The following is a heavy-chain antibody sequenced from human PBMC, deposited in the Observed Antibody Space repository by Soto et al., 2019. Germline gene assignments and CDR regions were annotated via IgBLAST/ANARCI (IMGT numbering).Heavy chain of an antibody. V-gene: IGHV1-69*02. J-gene: IGHJ6*02. Sequence: QVQLVHSGAEGKKLGSSVKISYKASGGTFSSYTISWVRQAPGQGLQWMGRIIPILGIANYAQKFQGRVTISADKSTSTAYMELSSLSSEDTAVYYCASDLVDTAMVTSGAHYYYYGMDVWGQGTTVTVSS. CDR2: IIPILGIA. CDR3: ASDLVDTAMVTSGAHYYYYGMDV. D-gene: IGHD5-18*01. CDR1: GGTFSSYT.